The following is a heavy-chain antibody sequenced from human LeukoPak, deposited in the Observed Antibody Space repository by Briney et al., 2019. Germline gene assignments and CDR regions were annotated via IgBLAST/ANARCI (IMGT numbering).Heavy chain of an antibody. V-gene: IGHV5-51*01. CDR3: ARRATTGTPLYYYYYMDV. CDR2: IYPGDSDT. J-gene: IGHJ6*03. D-gene: IGHD1-1*01. Sequence: NRGESLKISCKGSGYSFTSYWIGWVRQMPGKGLEWMGIIYPGDSDTRYSPSFQGQVTISADKFISTAYLQWSSLKASDTAMYYCARRATTGTPLYYYYYMDVWGKGTTVTVSS. CDR1: GYSFTSYW.